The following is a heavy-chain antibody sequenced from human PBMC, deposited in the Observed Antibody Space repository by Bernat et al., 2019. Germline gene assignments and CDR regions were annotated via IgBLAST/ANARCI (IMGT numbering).Heavy chain of an antibody. CDR2: IRSKAYGGTT. Sequence: EVQLVESGGGLVKPGRSLRLSCTASGFTFGDYAMSWFRQAPGKGLEWVGFIRSKAYGGTTEYAASVKGRFTISRDDSKSIVYLQMNSLKTEDTAVYYCTRDTYDSSGTFDYWGQGTLVTVSS. CDR3: TRDTYDSSGTFDY. D-gene: IGHD3-22*01. J-gene: IGHJ4*02. CDR1: GFTFGDYA. V-gene: IGHV3-49*05.